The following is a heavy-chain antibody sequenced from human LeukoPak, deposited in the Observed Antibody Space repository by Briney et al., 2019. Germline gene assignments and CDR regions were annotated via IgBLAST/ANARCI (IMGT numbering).Heavy chain of an antibody. V-gene: IGHV1-8*03. J-gene: IGHJ4*02. CDR1: GYTFTSYE. CDR3: ATDLIGDHLLGY. D-gene: IGHD2-21*02. Sequence: GASVKVSCKASGYTFTSYESNWVRQATGQGLEWMGWMNPNSGNTGYAQKFQGRVTITRNTSISTAYMELSSLRSEDTAVYYCATDLIGDHLLGYWGQGTLVTVSS. CDR2: MNPNSGNT.